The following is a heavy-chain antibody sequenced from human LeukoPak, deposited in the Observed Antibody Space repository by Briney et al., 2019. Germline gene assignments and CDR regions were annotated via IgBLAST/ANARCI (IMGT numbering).Heavy chain of an antibody. CDR2: ISSSSSTI. CDR1: GFTFSSYH. V-gene: IGHV3-48*01. J-gene: IGHJ4*02. Sequence: QAGGSLRLSCVGSGFTFSSYHMNWVRQAPGKGLEWVSYISSSSSTIYYADSVKGRFTISRDNAKNSLYLQTNSLRAEDTAVYYCARVQYYSDSTGYYYLHYWGQGTLVTVSS. CDR3: ARVQYYSDSTGYYYLHY. D-gene: IGHD3-22*01.